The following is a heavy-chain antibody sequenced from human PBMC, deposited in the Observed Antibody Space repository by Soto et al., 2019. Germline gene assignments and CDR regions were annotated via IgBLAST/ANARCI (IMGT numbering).Heavy chain of an antibody. CDR2: LDGAGGST. CDR3: AAPRDEYGSGVSWFTYGMGI. D-gene: IGHD3-10*01. Sequence: GGSLRLSCLASGFTFSDFAMTWVRHVPGRGLEWVASLDGAGGSTYYAESVRGRFSISRDNSQNTLFLQMKRLTVDDTAIYYCAAPRDEYGSGVSWFTYGMGIWGQGTTVTVSS. J-gene: IGHJ6*02. V-gene: IGHV3-23*01. CDR1: GFTFSDFA.